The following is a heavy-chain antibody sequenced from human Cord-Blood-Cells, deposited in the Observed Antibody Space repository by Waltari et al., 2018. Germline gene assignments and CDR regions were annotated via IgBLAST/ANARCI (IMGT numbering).Heavy chain of an antibody. J-gene: IGHJ4*02. CDR3: ARGLKGGSYYFDY. CDR2: INHSGST. D-gene: IGHD1-26*01. Sequence: QVQLQQWGAGLLKPSETLSLTCAVYGGSFSGYYWSWIRQPPGKGLEWIGEINHSGSTNYNPSLKSRVTISVDTSKNQFSLKLSSVTAAYTAVYYCARGLKGGSYYFDYWGQGTLVTVSS. V-gene: IGHV4-34*01. CDR1: GGSFSGYY.